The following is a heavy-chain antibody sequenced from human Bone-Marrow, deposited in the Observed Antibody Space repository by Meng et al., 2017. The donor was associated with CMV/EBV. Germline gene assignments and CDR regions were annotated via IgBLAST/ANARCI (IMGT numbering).Heavy chain of an antibody. CDR3: ARGPDYDILTGYFSY. J-gene: IGHJ4*02. D-gene: IGHD3-9*01. CDR1: GYTFTGYY. CDR2: INPNSGGT. V-gene: IGHV1-2*02. Sequence: ASVKVSCKASGYTFTGYYMHWVRQAPGQGLEWMGWINPNSGGTNYAQKFQGRVTKTRDTSISTAYMELSRLRSDDTAVYYWARGPDYDILTGYFSYWGQGTLVTVSS.